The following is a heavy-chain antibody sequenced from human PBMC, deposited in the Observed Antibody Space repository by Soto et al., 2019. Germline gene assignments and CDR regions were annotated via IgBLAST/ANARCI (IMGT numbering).Heavy chain of an antibody. Sequence: QVQLVQSGAEVKKPGSSVKVSCKASGGTFSSYAISWVRQAPGQGLEWMGGIIPIFGIANYAQKFQGRVTITADESTSTAYMELSSLRSEDTAVYYCARGYCSSTSCYMSRGMYYYYGMDVWGQGTTVTVSS. CDR1: GGTFSSYA. CDR2: IIPIFGIA. J-gene: IGHJ6*02. D-gene: IGHD2-2*02. V-gene: IGHV1-69*01. CDR3: ARGYCSSTSCYMSRGMYYYYGMDV.